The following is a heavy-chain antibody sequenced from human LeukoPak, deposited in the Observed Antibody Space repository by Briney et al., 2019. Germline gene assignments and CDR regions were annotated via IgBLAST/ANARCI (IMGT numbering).Heavy chain of an antibody. CDR1: GNTLITIA. CDR2: INAGNGNT. Sequence: ASLRFSSRVSGNTLITIAWFWVPRPPGKGLEWMGWINAGNGNTKYSQKFQGRVTITRDTSASTAYMELSSLRSEDTAVYYCARDGMDVWGKGTTVTVSS. CDR3: ARDGMDV. J-gene: IGHJ6*04. V-gene: IGHV1-3*01.